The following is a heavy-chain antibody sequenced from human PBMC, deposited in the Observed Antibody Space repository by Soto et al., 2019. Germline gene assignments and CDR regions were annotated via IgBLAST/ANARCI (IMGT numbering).Heavy chain of an antibody. Sequence: QVHLVESGGGVVQAGRSLRLSCSASGFAFNIYGVHWFRQAPGKGLEWVAVISHDGSRQYYADSVKGRFTISRDNSKHTLYMQMNRLRVDDTAGYYCVKDYGRAMAGAEILFDVWGQGTLVSVYS. V-gene: IGHV3-30*18. CDR3: VKDYGRAMAGAEILFDV. CDR2: ISHDGSRQ. CDR1: GFAFNIYG. J-gene: IGHJ4*02. D-gene: IGHD6-19*01.